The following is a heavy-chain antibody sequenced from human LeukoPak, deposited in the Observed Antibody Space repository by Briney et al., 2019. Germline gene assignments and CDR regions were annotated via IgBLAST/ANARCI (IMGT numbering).Heavy chain of an antibody. V-gene: IGHV3-74*01. J-gene: IGHJ4*02. CDR2: IESDGSST. CDR3: ARGSWSAAGTSIDY. D-gene: IGHD6-13*01. CDR1: GFTFSTYA. Sequence: GGSLRLSYAASGFTFSTYAMSWVRQAPGNGLVWVSRIESDGSSTSYADSVQGRFTISRDNAAKTLYLQMNSLRAEDTAVYYCARGSWSAAGTSIDYWGQGTLVTVSS.